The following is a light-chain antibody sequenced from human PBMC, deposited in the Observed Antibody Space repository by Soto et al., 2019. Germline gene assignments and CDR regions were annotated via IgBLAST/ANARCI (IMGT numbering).Light chain of an antibody. CDR1: SSDVGAYDF. V-gene: IGLV2-14*01. Sequence: QSALTQPASVSESPGQSISISCTGSSSDVGAYDFVCWFQQHPGKAPKLMIYDVSVRPSGVSSRFSGSKSGNTASLTSSGRQADDEAIYYCSAYTTSRTLMFGVGTKLTVL. CDR2: DVS. J-gene: IGLJ3*02. CDR3: SAYTTSRTLM.